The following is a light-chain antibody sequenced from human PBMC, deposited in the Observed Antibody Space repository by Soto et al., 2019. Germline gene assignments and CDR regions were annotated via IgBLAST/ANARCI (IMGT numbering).Light chain of an antibody. CDR2: KAS. Sequence: DIQMTQSPSTLSASVGDRVTITCRASQSISSWLAWYQQKPGKAPNLLIYKASSLESRVPSRFSGSGSGTVFTLTISSLQPDDFATYYCQQYNSYPLTFGGGTKVEIK. V-gene: IGKV1-5*03. CDR3: QQYNSYPLT. CDR1: QSISSW. J-gene: IGKJ4*01.